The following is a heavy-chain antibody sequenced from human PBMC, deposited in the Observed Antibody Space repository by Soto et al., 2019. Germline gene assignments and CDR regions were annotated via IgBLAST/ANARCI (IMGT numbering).Heavy chain of an antibody. V-gene: IGHV4-39*01. Sequence: QLQLQESGPGLVKPSETLSLTCTVSGGSISSSSYYWGWIRQPPGKGLEWIGSIYYSGSTYYNPSLKRRVTISVDTSKNQCSLKLSSVTAADTAVYYCARRRYSYGFSFDYWGQGTLVTVSS. CDR3: ARRRYSYGFSFDY. J-gene: IGHJ4*02. D-gene: IGHD5-18*01. CDR2: IYYSGST. CDR1: GGSISSSSYY.